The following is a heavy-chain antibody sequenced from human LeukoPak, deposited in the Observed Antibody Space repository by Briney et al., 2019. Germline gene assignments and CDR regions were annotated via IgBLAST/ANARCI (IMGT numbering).Heavy chain of an antibody. CDR3: ARESWGAYYFGMDV. D-gene: IGHD7-27*01. J-gene: IGHJ6*02. CDR1: GFTVSSNY. Sequence: TGGSLRLSCAASGFTVSSNYMSWVRQAPGKGLEWVSVIYTGGDTYYADSVEGRFTISRDNSKNTLYLQMNSLRAEDTAVYYCARESWGAYYFGMDVWGQGTTVTVSS. V-gene: IGHV3-53*01. CDR2: IYTGGDT.